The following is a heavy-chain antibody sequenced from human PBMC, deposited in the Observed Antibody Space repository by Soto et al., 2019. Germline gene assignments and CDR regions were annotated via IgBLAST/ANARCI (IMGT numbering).Heavy chain of an antibody. CDR1: GGTFSSYT. D-gene: IGHD3-22*01. J-gene: IGHJ5*02. V-gene: IGHV1-69*02. CDR2: IIPILGIA. CDR3: ARAFRYASSGNTYNWFDP. Sequence: SVKVSCKASGGTFSSYTISWVRQAPGQGLEWMGRIIPILGIANYAQKFQGRVTITADKSTSTAYMELSSLRSEDTAVYYCARAFRYASSGNTYNWFDPWGQGTLVTVSS.